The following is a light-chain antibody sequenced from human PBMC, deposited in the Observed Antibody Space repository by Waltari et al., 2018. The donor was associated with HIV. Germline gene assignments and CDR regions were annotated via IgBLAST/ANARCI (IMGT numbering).Light chain of an antibody. CDR2: DAS. CDR1: QSVSSN. Sequence: EIVMTQSPATLSVSPGERATLSCRASQSVSSNLAWYQQKPGQAPRLLINDASTRATGIPARFSGSGSGTEFTLTISSLQSEDFAVHYCQQYNNWPRTFGQGTKVEIK. CDR3: QQYNNWPRT. V-gene: IGKV3-15*01. J-gene: IGKJ1*01.